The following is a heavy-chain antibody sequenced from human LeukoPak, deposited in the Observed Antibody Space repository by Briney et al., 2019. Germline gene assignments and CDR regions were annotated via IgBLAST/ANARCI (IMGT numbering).Heavy chain of an antibody. J-gene: IGHJ5*02. D-gene: IGHD2-2*01. CDR1: GYTFTGYY. CDR2: INPNSGGT. Sequence: ASVKVSCKASGYTFTGYYMHWVRQAPGQGLEWMGWINPNSGGTNYAQKFQGRVTMTRDTSISTAYMELSRLRSDDTAVYYCARARIVVVGWFDPWGQGTLVTVSS. CDR3: ARARIVVVGWFDP. V-gene: IGHV1-2*02.